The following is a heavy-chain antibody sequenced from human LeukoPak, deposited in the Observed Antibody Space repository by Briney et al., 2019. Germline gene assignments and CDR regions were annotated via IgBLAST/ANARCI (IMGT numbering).Heavy chain of an antibody. CDR3: AKVRGLPYYFDC. CDR2: ISASGGST. Sequence: GGSLRLSCAASGFTFSSSAMSWVRQVPGKGLEWVSGISASGGSTYYADSVRGRFTISRDNSKNTLYVQMNSLRDEDTAVYYCAKVRGLPYYFDCWSQGTLVTVSS. J-gene: IGHJ4*02. CDR1: GFTFSSSA. D-gene: IGHD2-15*01. V-gene: IGHV3-23*01.